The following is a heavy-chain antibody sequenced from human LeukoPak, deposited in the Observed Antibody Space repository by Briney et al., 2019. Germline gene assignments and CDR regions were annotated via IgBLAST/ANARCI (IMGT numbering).Heavy chain of an antibody. D-gene: IGHD3-22*01. CDR1: GGSVSSTTYF. CDR2: IYYSGST. CDR3: ARDGETSHDSSGLTKNPYRF. V-gene: IGHV4-39*02. Sequence: SETLSLTCTVSGGSVSSTTYFWGWIRQPPGKGLEWIGSIYYSGSTYYNPSLKSRVPISVDPSKNQFSLKLSSLTAADTAVYYCARDGETSHDSSGLTKNPYRFWGQGTLVTVSS. J-gene: IGHJ4*02.